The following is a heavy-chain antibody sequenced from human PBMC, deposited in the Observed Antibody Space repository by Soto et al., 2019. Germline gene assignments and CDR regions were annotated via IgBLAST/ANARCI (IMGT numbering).Heavy chain of an antibody. Sequence: GGSLRLSCAVSGFTFSSYSMNWVRQAPGKGLEWVSSISSSSSYIYYADSVKGRFTISRDNAKNSLYLQMNSLRAEDTAVYYCARDWYSSGWYSSSYYYGMDVWGQGTTVTVSS. D-gene: IGHD6-19*01. V-gene: IGHV3-21*01. CDR3: ARDWYSSGWYSSSYYYGMDV. J-gene: IGHJ6*02. CDR1: GFTFSSYS. CDR2: ISSSSSYI.